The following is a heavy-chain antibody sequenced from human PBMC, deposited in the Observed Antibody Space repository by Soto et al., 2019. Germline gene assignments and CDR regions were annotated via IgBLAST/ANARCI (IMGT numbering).Heavy chain of an antibody. Sequence: QVTLKESGPVLVKPTETLTLTCTVSGFSLSNARMGVSWIRQPPGKALEWLAHIFSNDEKSYSTSLTSRLTISKDTSKSQVVLTMTNMDPVDTATYYCARKHSGSYSWAFDIWGQGTMVTVSS. V-gene: IGHV2-26*01. CDR3: ARKHSGSYSWAFDI. CDR1: GFSLSNARMG. CDR2: IFSNDEK. D-gene: IGHD1-26*01. J-gene: IGHJ3*02.